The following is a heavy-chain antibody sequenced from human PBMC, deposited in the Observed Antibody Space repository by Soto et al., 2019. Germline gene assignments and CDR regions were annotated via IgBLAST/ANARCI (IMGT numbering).Heavy chain of an antibody. J-gene: IGHJ6*02. Sequence: SVKVSCKASGGTFSSYAISWVRQAPGQGLEWMGGIIPIFGTANYAQKFQGRVTITADESTSTAYMELSSLRSEDTAVYYCASMVRFLEWLPPSSVYYYYGMDVWGQGTTVTVSS. D-gene: IGHD3-3*01. CDR3: ASMVRFLEWLPPSSVYYYYGMDV. CDR2: IIPIFGTA. V-gene: IGHV1-69*13. CDR1: GGTFSSYA.